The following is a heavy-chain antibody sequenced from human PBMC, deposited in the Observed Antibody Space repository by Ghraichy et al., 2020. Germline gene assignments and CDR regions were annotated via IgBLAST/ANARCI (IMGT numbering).Heavy chain of an antibody. CDR3: AKPYDSSGYYSVSYYYYYMDV. CDR1: GFTFSSYA. D-gene: IGHD3-22*01. J-gene: IGHJ6*03. V-gene: IGHV3-23*01. Sequence: GGSLRLSCAASGFTFSSYAMSWVRQAPGKGLEWVSAISGSGGSTYYADSVKGRFTISRDNSKNTLYLQMNSLRAEDTAVYYCAKPYDSSGYYSVSYYYYYMDVWGKGTTVTVYS. CDR2: ISGSGGST.